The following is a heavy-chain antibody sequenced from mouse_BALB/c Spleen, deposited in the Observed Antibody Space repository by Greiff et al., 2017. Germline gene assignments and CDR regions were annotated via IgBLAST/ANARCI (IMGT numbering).Heavy chain of an antibody. CDR3: AREEVITTATYYAMDY. V-gene: IGHV1-80*01. D-gene: IGHD1-2*01. CDR2: IYPGDGDT. CDR1: GYAFSSYW. J-gene: IGHJ4*01. Sequence: VQLQQSGAELVRPGSSVKISCKASGYAFSSYWMNWVKQRPGQGLEWIGQIYPGDGDTNYNGKFKGKATLTADKSSSTAYMQLSSLTSEDSAVYFCAREEVITTATYYAMDYWGQGTSVTVSS.